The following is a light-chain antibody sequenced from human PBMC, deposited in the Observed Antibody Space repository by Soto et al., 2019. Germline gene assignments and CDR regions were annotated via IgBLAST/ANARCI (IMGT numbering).Light chain of an antibody. V-gene: IGKV1-5*03. CDR3: QQYINYFRT. CDR2: KTS. CDR1: QSIGVW. Sequence: DIQMTQSPSTLSASVGDRVTITCRASQSIGVWLAWYQQKPGTAPKLLIYKTSTLDSGVPLRFSGSGSGTEFTLTISSLQPDEVATYYCQQYINYFRTFGQGTKVDIK. J-gene: IGKJ1*01.